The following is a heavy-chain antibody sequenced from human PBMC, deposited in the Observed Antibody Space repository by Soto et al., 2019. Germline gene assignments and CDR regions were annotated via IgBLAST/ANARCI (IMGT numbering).Heavy chain of an antibody. V-gene: IGHV3-23*01. CDR2: ISGSGGST. CDR1: GFTFSSYA. Sequence: GGSLRLSCAASGFTFSSYAMSWVRQAPGKGLEWVSAISGSGGSTYYADSVKGRFTISRDNSKNTLYLQMNSLRAEDTAVYYCAKDSITMVRGVIRAIDYYYYYGMDVWGQGTTVTVSS. CDR3: AKDSITMVRGVIRAIDYYYYYGMDV. D-gene: IGHD3-10*01. J-gene: IGHJ6*02.